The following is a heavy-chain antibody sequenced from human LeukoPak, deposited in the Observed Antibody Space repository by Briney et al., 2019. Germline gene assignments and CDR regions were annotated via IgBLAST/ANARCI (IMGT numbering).Heavy chain of an antibody. D-gene: IGHD4-17*01. Sequence: GGSLRLSCAASGFTFSSYAMTWVRQAPGKGLEWVSRISGSGGSTNYADSVKGRFTISRDNSQNTLYLQMNSLRAEDTAVYYCAPRPTVTIDYWGQGTVVTVSS. CDR2: ISGSGGST. J-gene: IGHJ4*02. CDR3: APRPTVTIDY. CDR1: GFTFSSYA. V-gene: IGHV3-23*01.